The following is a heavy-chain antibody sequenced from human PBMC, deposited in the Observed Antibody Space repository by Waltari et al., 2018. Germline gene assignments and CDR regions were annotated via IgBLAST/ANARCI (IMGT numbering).Heavy chain of an antibody. CDR2: IIPILGTA. J-gene: IGHJ3*02. CDR3: ARDRVDTAMVTPRADAFDI. CDR1: GGTFSSYA. D-gene: IGHD5-18*01. Sequence: QVQLVQSGAEVKKPGSSVKVSCKASGGTFSSYAISWVRQAPGQGLEWMGRIIPILGTANYAQKFQGRVTITADKSTSTAYMELSSLRSEDTAVYYCARDRVDTAMVTPRADAFDIWGQGTMVTVSS. V-gene: IGHV1-69*08.